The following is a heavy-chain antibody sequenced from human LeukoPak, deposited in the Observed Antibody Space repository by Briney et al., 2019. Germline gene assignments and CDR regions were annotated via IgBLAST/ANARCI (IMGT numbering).Heavy chain of an antibody. CDR2: ISYDGSNK. CDR3: AKDSGADADTAMGIDY. D-gene: IGHD5-18*01. CDR1: GFTFSSYG. V-gene: IGHV3-30*18. J-gene: IGHJ4*02. Sequence: GGSLRLSCAASGFTFSSYGMHWVRQAPGKRLEWVAVISYDGSNKYYADSVKGRFTISRDNSKNTLYLQMNSLRAEDTAVYYCAKDSGADADTAMGIDYWGQGTLVTVSS.